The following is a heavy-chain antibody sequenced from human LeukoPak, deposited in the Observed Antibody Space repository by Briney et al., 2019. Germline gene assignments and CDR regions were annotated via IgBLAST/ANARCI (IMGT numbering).Heavy chain of an antibody. V-gene: IGHV1-69*02. Sequence: ASVKVSCKASGGTFSSYTISWVRQAPGQGLEWMGRIIPILGIANYAQKFQGRVTITADKSTRTAYMELSSLRSEDTAVYYCARSNMVISGMDVWGQGTTVTVSS. J-gene: IGHJ6*02. CDR2: IIPILGIA. CDR1: GGTFSSYT. D-gene: IGHD3-22*01. CDR3: ARSNMVISGMDV.